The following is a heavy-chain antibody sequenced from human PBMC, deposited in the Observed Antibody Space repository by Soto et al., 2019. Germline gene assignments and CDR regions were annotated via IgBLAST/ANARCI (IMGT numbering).Heavy chain of an antibody. D-gene: IGHD2-15*01. CDR3: ASDDVLFDGGRCYWVSMDV. J-gene: IGHJ6*03. CDR1: GFTVSTKY. V-gene: IGHV3-66*01. Sequence: PGGSLRLSCAASGFTVSTKYMSWVRQAPGKGLEWVSLIQSGGTTYYADSVRGRFTISRDSSENTLHLQMDGLRAEDTAVYYCASDDVLFDGGRCYWVSMDVWGKGTTVTVSS. CDR2: IQSGGTT.